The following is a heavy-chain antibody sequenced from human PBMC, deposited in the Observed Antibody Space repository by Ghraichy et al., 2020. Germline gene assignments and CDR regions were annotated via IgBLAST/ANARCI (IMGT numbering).Heavy chain of an antibody. D-gene: IGHD4-23*01. CDR2: ISYDGSNK. J-gene: IGHJ4*02. V-gene: IGHV3-30*18. CDR3: AKEAPDSSWDYGGLIDY. CDR1: GFTFSSYG. Sequence: GGSLRLSCAASGFTFSSYGMHWVRQAPGKGLEWVAVISYDGSNKYYADSVKGRFTISRDNSKNTLYLQMNSLRAEDTAVYYCAKEAPDSSWDYGGLIDYWGQGTLVTVSS.